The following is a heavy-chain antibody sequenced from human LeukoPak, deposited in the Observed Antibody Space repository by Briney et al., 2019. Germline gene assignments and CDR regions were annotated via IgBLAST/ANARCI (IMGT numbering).Heavy chain of an antibody. V-gene: IGHV4-30-2*01. J-gene: IGHJ4*02. Sequence: SQTLSLTCAVSGGSISSGGYSWSWIRQPPGKGLEWIGYIYHSGSTYYNPSLKSRVTISVDRSKNQFSLKLSSVTAADTAVYYCARAPTAAAFDYWGQGTLVTVSS. CDR1: GGSISSGGYS. CDR3: ARAPTAAAFDY. CDR2: IYHSGST. D-gene: IGHD6-13*01.